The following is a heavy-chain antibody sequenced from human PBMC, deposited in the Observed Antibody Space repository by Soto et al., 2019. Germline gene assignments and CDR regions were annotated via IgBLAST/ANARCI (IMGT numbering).Heavy chain of an antibody. CDR1: GYTFTSYY. V-gene: IGHV1-46*01. Sequence: QVQLVQSGAEVKKPGASVKVSCKASGYTFTSYYMHWVRQAPGQGLEWMGIINPSGGSTSYAQKFQGRVTITWDTSTSTVYTELSSLRSEDTAVYYCARVHGSYPLEFDYWGQGTLVTVSS. D-gene: IGHD1-26*01. CDR3: ARVHGSYPLEFDY. CDR2: INPSGGST. J-gene: IGHJ4*02.